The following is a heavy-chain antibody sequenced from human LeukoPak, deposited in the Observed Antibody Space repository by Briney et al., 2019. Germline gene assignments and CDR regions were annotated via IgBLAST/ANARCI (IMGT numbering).Heavy chain of an antibody. CDR3: ARDYSGYDGFDY. J-gene: IGHJ4*02. Sequence: ASVKVSCTASGYTFTSYGISWVRQAPGQGLEWLGWISVYNVNTNYAQKLQGRVTMTTDTSTSTVYMELRSLRSDDTAVYYCARDYSGYDGFDYWGQGTLVTVSS. D-gene: IGHD5-12*01. V-gene: IGHV1-18*01. CDR1: GYTFTSYG. CDR2: ISVYNVNT.